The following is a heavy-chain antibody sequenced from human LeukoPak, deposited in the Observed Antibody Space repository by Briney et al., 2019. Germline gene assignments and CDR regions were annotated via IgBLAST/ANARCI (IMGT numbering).Heavy chain of an antibody. CDR2: IYYSGSA. CDR3: ASGRWPGYFDY. CDR1: GGSISSYY. J-gene: IGHJ4*02. V-gene: IGHV4-59*08. Sequence: SETPSLTCTVSGGSISSYYWNWIRQPPGKGLEWIGYIYYSGSANDNPSLKSRVTISVDTSKNQFSLKLTSVTTADTAVYYCASGRWPGYFDYWGQGTLVTVSS. D-gene: IGHD3-16*01.